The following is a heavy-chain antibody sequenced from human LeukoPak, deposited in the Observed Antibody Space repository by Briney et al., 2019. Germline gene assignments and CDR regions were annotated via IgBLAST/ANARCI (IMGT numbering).Heavy chain of an antibody. J-gene: IGHJ2*01. CDR3: ARGPQSLGWYFDL. CDR2: IGSSPSYT. CDR1: GFTLSDYY. D-gene: IGHD7-27*01. Sequence: PGGPLRLSCAASGFTLSDYYMSWIRQTPGKGLEWVSYIGSSPSYTSSADSVKGRFTISRDKAKNSLYLQMNSLRAEDTAVYYCARGPQSLGWYFDLWGRGTLVTVSS. V-gene: IGHV3-11*05.